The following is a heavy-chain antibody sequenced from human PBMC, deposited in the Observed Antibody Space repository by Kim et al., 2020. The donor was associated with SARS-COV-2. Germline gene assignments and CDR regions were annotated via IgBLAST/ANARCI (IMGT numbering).Heavy chain of an antibody. CDR2: ISGSGGST. D-gene: IGHD2-15*01. CDR1: GFTFSSYA. CDR3: AKVAASPELRYCSSGSCRGGWFDP. V-gene: IGHV3-23*01. J-gene: IGHJ5*02. Sequence: GGSLRLSCAASGFTFSSYAMSWVRQAPGKGLEWVSAISGSGGSTYYADSVKGRFTISRDNSKNTLYLQMNSLRAEDTVVYYCAKVAASPELRYCSSGSCRGGWFDPWGQGTLVTVSS.